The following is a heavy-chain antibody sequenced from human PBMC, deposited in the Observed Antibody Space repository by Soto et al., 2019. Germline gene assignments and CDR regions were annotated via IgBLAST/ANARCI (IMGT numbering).Heavy chain of an antibody. V-gene: IGHV4-4*07. CDR1: GASITGSSY. J-gene: IGHJ4*02. Sequence: PWETLSLTCTVSGASITGSSYWSWLRQPAGKGLEWIGRFSLSGTTNYNPSLRGRVTMSADVSKNQFSLRLTSVTAADTALYYCARGMTPLGAPAWYYFDSWGQGTLVTVSS. D-gene: IGHD2-15*01. CDR2: FSLSGTT. CDR3: ARGMTPLGAPAWYYFDS.